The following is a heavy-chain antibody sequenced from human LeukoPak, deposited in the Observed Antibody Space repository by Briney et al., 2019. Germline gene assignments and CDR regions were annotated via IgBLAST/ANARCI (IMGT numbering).Heavy chain of an antibody. CDR1: GFTFSTYA. V-gene: IGHV3-23*01. CDR2: ISGTDGST. D-gene: IGHD3-16*01. J-gene: IGHJ4*02. CDR3: AKYLWAFGGEIDY. Sequence: GASLRLSCAASGFTFSTYAMSWVRQAPGKGLEWVSTISGTDGSTYYADSVKGRFTISRDNSKNTLYLQMNSLRAEDTAVYYCAKYLWAFGGEIDYWGQGTLVTVSS.